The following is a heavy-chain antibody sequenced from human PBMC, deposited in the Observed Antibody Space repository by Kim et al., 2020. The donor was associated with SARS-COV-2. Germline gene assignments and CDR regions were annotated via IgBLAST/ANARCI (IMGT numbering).Heavy chain of an antibody. V-gene: IGHV3-11*01. CDR1: GFTFSDYY. CDR2: ISSSGSTI. D-gene: IGHD4-17*01. Sequence: GGSLRLSCAASGFTFSDYYMSWIRQAPGKGLEWVSYISSSGSTIYYADSVKGRFTISRDNAKNSLYLQMNSLRAEDTAVYYCASLSLLKDYGGKGPWGQGTLVTVSS. CDR3: ASLSLLKDYGGKGP. J-gene: IGHJ5*02.